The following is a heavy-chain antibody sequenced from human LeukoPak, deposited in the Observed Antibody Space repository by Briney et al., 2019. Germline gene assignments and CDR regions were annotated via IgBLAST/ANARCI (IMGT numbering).Heavy chain of an antibody. V-gene: IGHV3-43*02. CDR2: ISGDGVRT. J-gene: IGHJ4*02. CDR1: GLPIADFA. Sequence: GGTLRLSCVASGLPIADFAIDWGPQGPGKGLEWVSLISGDGVRTFYADSVKGRFSISRDNSKNSLYLEMNSLRTEDAAMYYCAKESGKFDYWGQGTLVAVSS. CDR3: AKESGKFDY.